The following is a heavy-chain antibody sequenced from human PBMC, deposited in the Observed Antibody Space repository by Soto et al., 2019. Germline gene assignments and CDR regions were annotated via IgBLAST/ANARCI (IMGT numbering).Heavy chain of an antibody. CDR1: GYTFSAYS. V-gene: IGHV3-48*01. Sequence: GGSLRLSCGGFGYTFSAYSMNWVRQAPGKGLEWVSYISSSSSTIYYADSVKGRFTISRDNAKNSLYLQMNSLRAEDTAVYYCAREYYDSSGYLNWGQGTLVTVSS. J-gene: IGHJ4*02. CDR2: ISSSSSTI. D-gene: IGHD3-22*01. CDR3: AREYYDSSGYLN.